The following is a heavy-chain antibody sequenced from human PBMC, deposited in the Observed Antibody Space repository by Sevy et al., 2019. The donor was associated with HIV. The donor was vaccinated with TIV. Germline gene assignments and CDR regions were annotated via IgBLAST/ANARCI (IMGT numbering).Heavy chain of an antibody. J-gene: IGHJ4*02. D-gene: IGHD6-13*01. V-gene: IGHV3-48*01. CDR1: GFTFSSYS. CDR3: ARLSGYSSSWSYFDY. Sequence: GSLRLSCAASGFTFSSYSMNWVRQAPGKGLEWVSYISGSGSTIYYADSVKGRFTISRDNAKNSLYLQMNSLRAEGTAVYYCARLSGYSSSWSYFDYWGQGTLVTVSS. CDR2: ISGSGSTI.